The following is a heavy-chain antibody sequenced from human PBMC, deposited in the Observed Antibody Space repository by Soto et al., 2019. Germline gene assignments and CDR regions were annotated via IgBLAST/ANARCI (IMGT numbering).Heavy chain of an antibody. V-gene: IGHV4-59*08. Sequence: QVQLQESGPGLVKPSETVSLSCSVSGGSISGHYWSWVRQTPGKGLEWIGYMYYSGSTNYNPSLKSRVTISVDTSKNHFSLRLTSVTAADTAVYYCARGPYYDLIWNYYYMDVWGKGTTVTVSS. CDR2: MYYSGST. CDR1: GGSISGHY. J-gene: IGHJ6*03. CDR3: ARGPYYDLIWNYYYMDV. D-gene: IGHD3-16*01.